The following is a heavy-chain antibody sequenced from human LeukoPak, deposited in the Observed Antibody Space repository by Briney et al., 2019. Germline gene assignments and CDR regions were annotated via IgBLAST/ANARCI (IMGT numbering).Heavy chain of an antibody. V-gene: IGHV3-13*01. CDR2: IGTAGDT. CDR1: GFTFSSYD. J-gene: IGHJ2*01. CDR3: ARGYNSIWGLIAVAGPNWYFDL. D-gene: IGHD6-19*01. Sequence: PGGSLRLSCAASGFTFSSYDMHWVRQATGKGLEWVSAIGTAGDTYYPGSVKGRFTISRENAKNSLYLQMNSLRAGDTAVYYCARGYNSIWGLIAVAGPNWYFDLWGRGTLVTVSS.